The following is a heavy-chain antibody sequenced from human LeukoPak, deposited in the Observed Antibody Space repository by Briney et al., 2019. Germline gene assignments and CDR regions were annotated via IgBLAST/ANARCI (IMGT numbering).Heavy chain of an antibody. CDR2: INHSGST. J-gene: IGHJ4*02. CDR3: ARGLGGYSYGPRVDY. CDR1: GGSFSGYY. D-gene: IGHD5-18*01. V-gene: IGHV4-34*01. Sequence: SETLSLTCAVYGGSFSGYYWSWIRQPPGKGLEWIGEINHSGSTNYNPSLKSRATISVDTSKNQFSLKLSSVTAADTAVYYCARGLGGYSYGPRVDYWGQGTLVTVSS.